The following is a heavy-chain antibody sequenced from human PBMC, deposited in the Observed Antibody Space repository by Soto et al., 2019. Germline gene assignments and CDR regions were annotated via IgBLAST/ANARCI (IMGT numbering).Heavy chain of an antibody. D-gene: IGHD3-22*01. Sequence: ASVKVSCKASGYTFTAYYVHWVRQAPGQGLEWMGWINPNSGGTNYAQKFQGRVTMTRDTSITTAYMELTRLRSDDTAVYYCARDSGGYYDSSGYLGYWGQGTLVTVSS. CDR2: INPNSGGT. CDR1: GYTFTAYY. CDR3: ARDSGGYYDSSGYLGY. V-gene: IGHV1-2*02. J-gene: IGHJ4*02.